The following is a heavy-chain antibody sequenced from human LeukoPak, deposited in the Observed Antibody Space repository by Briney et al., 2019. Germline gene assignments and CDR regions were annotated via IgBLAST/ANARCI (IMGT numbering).Heavy chain of an antibody. V-gene: IGHV1-69*05. CDR2: IIPIFGTA. D-gene: IGHD3-3*01. Sequence: SVKVSCKASGGTFSSYAISWVRQAPGQGLERVGGIIPIFGTANYAQKFQGRVTITTDESTSTAYMELSSLRSEDTAVYYCAREGADFWSGYYFDYWGQGTLVTVSS. CDR3: AREGADFWSGYYFDY. CDR1: GGTFSSYA. J-gene: IGHJ4*02.